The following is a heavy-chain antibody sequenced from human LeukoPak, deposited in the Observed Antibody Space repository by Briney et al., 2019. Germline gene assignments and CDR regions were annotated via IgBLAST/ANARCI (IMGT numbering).Heavy chain of an antibody. CDR2: IYYSGST. Sequence: NPSETLSLTCTVSGGSISSGGYYWSWIRQHPGKGLEWIGYIYYSGSTYYNPSLKSRVTISVDTSKNQFSLKLSSVTAADTAVYYCARYSYGSGIDYWGQGTLVTVSS. CDR3: ARYSYGSGIDY. D-gene: IGHD5-18*01. CDR1: GGSISSGGYY. V-gene: IGHV4-31*03. J-gene: IGHJ4*02.